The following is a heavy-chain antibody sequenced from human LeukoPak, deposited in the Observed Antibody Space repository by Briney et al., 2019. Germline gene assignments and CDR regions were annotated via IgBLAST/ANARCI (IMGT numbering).Heavy chain of an antibody. Sequence: PSETLSLTCTVSGDSISTYYWSWIRQPAGKGLEWIGRIYTSGSTKYNPSLKSRVTISVDTSKNQFSLKLSSVTAADTAVYYCARVDSSNWYEYRGYFDYWGQGTLVTVSS. J-gene: IGHJ4*02. V-gene: IGHV4-4*07. CDR3: ARVDSSNWYEYRGYFDY. CDR1: GDSISTYY. D-gene: IGHD6-13*01. CDR2: IYTSGST.